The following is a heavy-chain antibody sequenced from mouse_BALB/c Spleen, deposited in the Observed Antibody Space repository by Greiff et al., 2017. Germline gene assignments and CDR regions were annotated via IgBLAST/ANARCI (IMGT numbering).Heavy chain of an antibody. D-gene: IGHD1-1*01. V-gene: IGHV1-7*01. CDR2: INPSTGYT. Sequence: QVQLQQSGAELAKPGASVKMSCKASGYTFTSYWMHWVKQRPGQGLEWIGYINPSTGYTEYNQKFKDKATLTADKSSSTAYMQLSSLTSEDSAVYYCARQDGSFDYWGQGTTLTVSS. J-gene: IGHJ2*01. CDR3: ARQDGSFDY. CDR1: GYTFTSYW.